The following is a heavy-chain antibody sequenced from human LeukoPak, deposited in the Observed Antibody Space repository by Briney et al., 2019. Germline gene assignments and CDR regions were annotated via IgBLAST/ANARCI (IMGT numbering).Heavy chain of an antibody. V-gene: IGHV4-59*01. J-gene: IGHJ4*02. CDR2: IYYSGST. D-gene: IGHD6-19*01. Sequence: SETLSLTCAVYGGSFSAYYWSWIRQPPGKGLEWIGYIYYSGSTNYNPSLKSRVTIAVDTSKNQFSLKLSSVTAADTAVYYCARGATIAVASPDYFDYWGQGTLVTVSS. CDR3: ARGATIAVASPDYFDY. CDR1: GGSFSAYY.